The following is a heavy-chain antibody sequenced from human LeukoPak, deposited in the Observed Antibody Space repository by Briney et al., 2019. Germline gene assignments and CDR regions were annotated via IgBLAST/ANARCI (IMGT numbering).Heavy chain of an antibody. Sequence: PGGSLRLSCAASGFAFSSCEMNWVRQAPGKGLEWVSYISTSVSTIYYGDSVKGRFTISRDNAKNSLFLRMNILRAEDTAVYYCARGSDYGVGAFDIWGQGTMVTVSS. CDR2: ISTSVSTI. D-gene: IGHD4-17*01. J-gene: IGHJ3*02. CDR3: ARGSDYGVGAFDI. V-gene: IGHV3-48*03. CDR1: GFAFSSCE.